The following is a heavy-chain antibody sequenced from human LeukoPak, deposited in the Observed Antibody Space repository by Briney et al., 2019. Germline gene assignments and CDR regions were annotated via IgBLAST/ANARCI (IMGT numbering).Heavy chain of an antibody. CDR3: AKDVIAAAGTFFDY. D-gene: IGHD6-13*01. CDR2: ISGSGDRT. J-gene: IGHJ4*02. V-gene: IGHV3-23*01. CDR1: GFTFSSYA. Sequence: GGSLRLSCAASGFTFSSYAMNWVRQPPGKGLEWVSTISGSGDRTYYADSVKGRFTISRDNSNNTLFLQMSSLRAEDTAIYYCAKDVIAAAGTFFDYWGQGTLVTVSS.